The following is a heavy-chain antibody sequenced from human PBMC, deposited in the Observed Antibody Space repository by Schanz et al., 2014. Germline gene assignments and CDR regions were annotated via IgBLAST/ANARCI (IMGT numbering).Heavy chain of an antibody. Sequence: QVQLVESGGGVVQPGRSLRLSCAASGITLSGYGLHWVRQAPGKGLEWVGFISFDGRNTGYAHSVKGRFTISRDNSKNTVNLQMNSLRAEDTAVYYCARGIITMVRGGDVGAFDIWGQGTMXTVSS. V-gene: IGHV3-30*03. CDR2: ISFDGRNT. CDR3: ARGIITMVRGGDVGAFDI. J-gene: IGHJ3*02. D-gene: IGHD3-10*01. CDR1: GITLSGYG.